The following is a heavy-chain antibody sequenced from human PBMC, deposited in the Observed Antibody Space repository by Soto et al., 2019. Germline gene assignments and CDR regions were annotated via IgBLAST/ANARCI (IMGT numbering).Heavy chain of an antibody. CDR1: GGSFSGYY. V-gene: IGHV4-34*01. J-gene: IGHJ4*02. CDR2: MNDSGNT. Sequence: QVQLQQWGAGLLKPSETLSLTCAVSGGSFSGYYWSWIRQPPGKGLEWIGEMNDSGNTKYNASLESRVAISVDPSQGHFSLTLTSGTGADTAVYFCARPRWNYIYWGQGTLVAVSS. D-gene: IGHD1-7*01. CDR3: ARPRWNYIY.